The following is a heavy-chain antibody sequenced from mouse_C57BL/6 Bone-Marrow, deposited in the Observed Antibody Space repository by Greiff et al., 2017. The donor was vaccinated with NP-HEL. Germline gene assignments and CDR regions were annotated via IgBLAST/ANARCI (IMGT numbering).Heavy chain of an antibody. V-gene: IGHV5-4*01. Sequence: EVKLVESGGGLVKPGGSLKLSCAASGFTFSSYAMSWVRQTPEKRLAWVATISDGGSYTYYPDNVKGRFTISRDNAKNNLYLQMSHLKSEDTAMYYCAREGGNYLFAYWGQGTLVTVSA. D-gene: IGHD2-1*01. CDR3: AREGGNYLFAY. CDR1: GFTFSSYA. J-gene: IGHJ3*01. CDR2: ISDGGSYT.